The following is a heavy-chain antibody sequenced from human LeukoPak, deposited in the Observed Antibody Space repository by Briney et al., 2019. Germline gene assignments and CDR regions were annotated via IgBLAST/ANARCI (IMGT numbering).Heavy chain of an antibody. J-gene: IGHJ4*02. D-gene: IGHD5-24*01. V-gene: IGHV1-24*01. CDR2: FDPEDGET. CDR3: AREKDGGGYIGFDY. Sequence: ASVKVSCKVSGYTLTELSMHWVRQAPGKGLEWMGGFDPEDGETIYAQKFQGRVTITADKSTSTAYMELSSLRSEDTAVYYCAREKDGGGYIGFDYWGQGTLVTVSS. CDR1: GYTLTELS.